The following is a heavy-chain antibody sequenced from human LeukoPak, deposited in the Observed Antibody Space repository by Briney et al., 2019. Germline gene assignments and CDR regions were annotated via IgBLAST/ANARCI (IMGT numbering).Heavy chain of an antibody. J-gene: IGHJ4*02. V-gene: IGHV4-4*02. Sequence: SGTPSLTCAVSGGSISSSNWWSWVRPPPGKGLEWIGEIYHSGSTNYNPSLKSRVTISVDKSKNQFSLKLSSVTAADTAVYYCASQYSSSWDYYFDYWGQGTLVTVSS. D-gene: IGHD6-13*01. CDR2: IYHSGST. CDR1: GGSISSSNW. CDR3: ASQYSSSWDYYFDY.